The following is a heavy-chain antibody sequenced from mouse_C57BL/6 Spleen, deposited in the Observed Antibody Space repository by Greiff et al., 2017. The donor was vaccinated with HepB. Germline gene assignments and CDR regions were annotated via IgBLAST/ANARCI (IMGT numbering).Heavy chain of an antibody. V-gene: IGHV1-42*01. CDR2: INPSTGGT. Sequence: EVQLQQSGPELVKPGASVKISCKASGYSFTGYYMNWVKQSPEKSLEWIGEINPSTGGTTYNQKFKAKATLTVDKSSSTAYMQLKSLTSEDSAVYYCARPGGDWYFDVWGTGTTVTVSS. CDR1: GYSFTGYY. D-gene: IGHD1-1*02. CDR3: ARPGGDWYFDV. J-gene: IGHJ1*03.